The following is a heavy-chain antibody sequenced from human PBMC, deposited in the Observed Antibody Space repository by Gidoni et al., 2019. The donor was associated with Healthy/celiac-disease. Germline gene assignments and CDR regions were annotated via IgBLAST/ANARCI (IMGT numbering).Heavy chain of an antibody. CDR3: ARTRDSGYRDFDY. CDR2: IYYSGST. D-gene: IGHD5-12*01. CDR1: GGSISSYY. Sequence: QVQLQESGPGLVKPSETLSLTCTVSGGSISSYYWSWIRQPPGKGLEWIGYIYYSGSTNYNPSLKSRVTISVDTSKNQFSLKLSSVTAADTAVYYCARTRDSGYRDFDYWGQGTLVTVSS. J-gene: IGHJ4*02. V-gene: IGHV4-59*01.